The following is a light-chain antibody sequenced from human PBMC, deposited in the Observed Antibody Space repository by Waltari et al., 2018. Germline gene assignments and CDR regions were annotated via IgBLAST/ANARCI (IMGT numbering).Light chain of an antibody. Sequence: DIQMTQSPSTLSASVGDRVTITCRASQSIDTWLDWHQQKPGKAPKLLLYKTSTLESGVPSRFSGSGSGTEFTLTISSLQPDDFATYYCQQYSGYSTFGQGTKLEIK. CDR3: QQYSGYST. CDR1: QSIDTW. J-gene: IGKJ2*01. CDR2: KTS. V-gene: IGKV1-5*03.